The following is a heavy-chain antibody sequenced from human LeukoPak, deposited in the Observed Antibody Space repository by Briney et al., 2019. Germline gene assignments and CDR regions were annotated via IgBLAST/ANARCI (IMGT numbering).Heavy chain of an antibody. D-gene: IGHD6-19*01. CDR1: GCSLSSSSIY. Sequence: SETLSLTCTVSGCSLSSSSIYWGWIRQPPGKGLEWIGSIYYSGSTYYNPSLKSRVTISVDTSNNQFYLKLSSVTAADPAVCYCASSVSVLRQWLVLWDDFDMWAEGPMVTVSS. CDR3: ASSVSVLRQWLVLWDDFDM. J-gene: IGHJ3*02. CDR2: IYYSGST. V-gene: IGHV4-39*01.